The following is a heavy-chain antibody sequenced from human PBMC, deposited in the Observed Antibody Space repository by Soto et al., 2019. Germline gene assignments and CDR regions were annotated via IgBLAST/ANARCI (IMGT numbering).Heavy chain of an antibody. Sequence: GESLKISCKGSGYSFTSYWISWVRQMPGKGLEWMGRIDPSDSYTNYSPSFQGHVTISADKSISTAYLQWSSLKASDTAMYYCARHPPKNYDFWSGYSLYGMDVWGQGTTVTVS. J-gene: IGHJ6*02. CDR3: ARHPPKNYDFWSGYSLYGMDV. CDR2: IDPSDSYT. D-gene: IGHD3-3*01. CDR1: GYSFTSYW. V-gene: IGHV5-10-1*01.